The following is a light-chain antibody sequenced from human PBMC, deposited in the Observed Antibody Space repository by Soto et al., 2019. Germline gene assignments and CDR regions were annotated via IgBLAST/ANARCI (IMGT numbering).Light chain of an antibody. J-gene: IGLJ3*02. CDR3: AAWDDSLNGPV. CDR1: SSNLGSNS. Sequence: QPVLTQPPSASGTPGQRVIISCSGSSSNLGSNSGNWYQQLPGTAPKLLIYNTYQRPLGVPDRFSGSKSGTSASLAISGLQSEDECDYFCAAWDDSLNGPVFGGGTKLTVL. V-gene: IGLV1-44*01. CDR2: NTY.